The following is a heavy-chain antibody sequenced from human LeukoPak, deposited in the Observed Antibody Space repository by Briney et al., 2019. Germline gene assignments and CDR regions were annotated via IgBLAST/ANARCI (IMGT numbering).Heavy chain of an antibody. CDR3: ARDRANNWSQDWFDP. CDR1: GGSISGYY. V-gene: IGHV4-4*08. CDR2: VDNSGNT. Sequence: SDTLSLTCTVSGGSISGYYWSWIRQPPGKGLEWIGYVDNSGNTIHNPSLKSRVTISKDTSKNRISLKLSSVTAADTAVYYCARDRANNWSQDWFDPWGQGTLVTVSS. J-gene: IGHJ5*02. D-gene: IGHD1-1*01.